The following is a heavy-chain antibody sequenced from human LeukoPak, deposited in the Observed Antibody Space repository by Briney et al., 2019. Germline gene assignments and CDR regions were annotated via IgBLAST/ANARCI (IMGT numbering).Heavy chain of an antibody. Sequence: PGGSLRLSCAEPGFTFSSYGMHWVRKAPGKGLEWVSYISSTSGSTIYYADSVKGRFTISRDNAKNSLYLQMNSLRAEDTAVYYCARRYCSSTSCLLDYWGQGTLVTVSS. CDR2: ISSTSGSTI. CDR1: GFTFSSYG. D-gene: IGHD2-2*01. J-gene: IGHJ4*02. V-gene: IGHV3-48*04. CDR3: ARRYCSSTSCLLDY.